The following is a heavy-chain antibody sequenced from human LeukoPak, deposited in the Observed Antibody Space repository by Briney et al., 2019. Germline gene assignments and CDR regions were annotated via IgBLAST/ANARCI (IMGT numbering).Heavy chain of an antibody. V-gene: IGHV3-23*01. Sequence: QAGGSLRLTCAASGFTFSSYAMSWVRQAPGKGLEWVSAISGSGGSTYYADSVKGRFTISRDNSKNTLYLQMNSLRAEDTAVYYCAYPVGYLDAFDIWGQGTMVTVSS. CDR1: GFTFSSYA. D-gene: IGHD2-21*01. CDR3: AYPVGYLDAFDI. J-gene: IGHJ3*02. CDR2: ISGSGGST.